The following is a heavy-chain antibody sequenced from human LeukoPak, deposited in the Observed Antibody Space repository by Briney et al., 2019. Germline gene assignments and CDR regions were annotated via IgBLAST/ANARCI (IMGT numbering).Heavy chain of an antibody. Sequence: SETLSLTCTVSGGSISSSSYYWGWIRQPPGKGLEWIGSIYYSGSTYYNPSLKSRVTISVDTSKNQFSLKLSSVTAAETAVYYCARANHRVTIFGVVPRYHNNWLDPWGQGTLVTVSS. J-gene: IGHJ5*02. CDR1: GGSISSSSYY. V-gene: IGHV4-39*07. CDR3: ARANHRVTIFGVVPRYHNNWLDP. CDR2: IYYSGST. D-gene: IGHD3-3*01.